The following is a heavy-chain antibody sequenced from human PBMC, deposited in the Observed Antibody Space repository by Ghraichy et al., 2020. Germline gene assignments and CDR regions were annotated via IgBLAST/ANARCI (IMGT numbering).Heavy chain of an antibody. CDR1: GFNFSSNW. D-gene: IGHD5-24*01. CDR2: IRQDGSSK. V-gene: IGHV3-7*04. Sequence: GGSLRLSCSASGFNFSSNWMSWVRQAPGKGLEWVANIRQDGSSKYYVESARGRFTISRDNAKSSLYLQMNSLRADDTGVYYCARVADGYQWGRGTLVTVTS. J-gene: IGHJ4*02. CDR3: ARVADGYQ.